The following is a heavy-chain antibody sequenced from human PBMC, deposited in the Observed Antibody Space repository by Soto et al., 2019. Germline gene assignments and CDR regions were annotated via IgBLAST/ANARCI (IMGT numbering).Heavy chain of an antibody. D-gene: IGHD3-3*01. CDR1: GFTFSSYA. Sequence: PGGSLRLSCAASGFTFSSYAMHWVRQAPGKGLEWVAVISYDGSNKYYADSVKGRFTISRDNSKNTLYLQMNSLRAEDTAVYYCARDFSYYDFWSGNIDYWGQGTLVTVSS. CDR2: ISYDGSNK. V-gene: IGHV3-30-3*01. CDR3: ARDFSYYDFWSGNIDY. J-gene: IGHJ4*02.